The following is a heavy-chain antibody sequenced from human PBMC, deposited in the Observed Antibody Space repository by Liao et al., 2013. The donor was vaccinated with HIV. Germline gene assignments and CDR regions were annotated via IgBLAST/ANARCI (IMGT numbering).Heavy chain of an antibody. CDR1: GGSISGYY. Sequence: QVQLQESGPGLVKPSETLSLICSVSGGSISGYYWSWIRQPAGKGLEWIGHIYSSGSTLYNPYLERRVTMSIDTSKTQFSLRLMSVTAADTAVYYCARVTRNFFYSIDVWGNGTTVAVSS. D-gene: IGHD1-1*01. J-gene: IGHJ6*03. CDR2: IYSSGST. CDR3: ARVTRNFFYSIDV. V-gene: IGHV4-4*07.